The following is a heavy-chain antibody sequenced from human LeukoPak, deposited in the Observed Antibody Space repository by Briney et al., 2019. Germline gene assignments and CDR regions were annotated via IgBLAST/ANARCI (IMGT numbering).Heavy chain of an antibody. V-gene: IGHV3-66*01. J-gene: IGHJ4*02. CDR2: IYSGGST. Sequence: GGSLRLSCAASGFTVSSNYMSWVRQAPGKGLEWVSVIYSGGSTYYADSVKGRFTISRDNSKNTLYLQMNSLRAEDTAVYYCARAYYGSGSYPLDYWGQGTLVTVSS. D-gene: IGHD3-10*01. CDR3: ARAYYGSGSYPLDY. CDR1: GFTVSSNY.